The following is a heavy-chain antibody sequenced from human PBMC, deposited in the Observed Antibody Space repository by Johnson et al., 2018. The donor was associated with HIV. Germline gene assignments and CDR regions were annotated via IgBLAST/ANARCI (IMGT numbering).Heavy chain of an antibody. V-gene: IGHV3-53*01. CDR1: GFTVSSNY. J-gene: IGHJ3*01. D-gene: IGHD1-26*01. CDR3: ARESASSGRYSGAFDF. Sequence: VQLVESGGGLVQPGGSLRLSCAASGFTVSSNYMSWVRQAPGKGLEWVSVIYSGGTTYYADSVKGRFTISRDNSNNTLYLQMNSLRAEDTAVYYCARESASSGRYSGAFDFCGQGTMVTVSS. CDR2: IYSGGTT.